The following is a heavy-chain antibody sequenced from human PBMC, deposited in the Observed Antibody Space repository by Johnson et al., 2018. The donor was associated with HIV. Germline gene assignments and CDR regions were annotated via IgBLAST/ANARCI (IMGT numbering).Heavy chain of an antibody. Sequence: VQLVESGGGVVRPGGSLRPSCAASGFTFDDYGMSWVRQAPGTGLEWVSGMSWNSGSRGYAGSVKGRLNISSDNAKNSLYLQMNSLRAEDTALYYCAKDHDYYDSSGSILGAFDIWGQGTMVTVSS. CDR3: AKDHDYYDSSGSILGAFDI. CDR1: GFTFDDYG. D-gene: IGHD3-22*01. CDR2: MSWNSGSR. J-gene: IGHJ3*02. V-gene: IGHV3-20*04.